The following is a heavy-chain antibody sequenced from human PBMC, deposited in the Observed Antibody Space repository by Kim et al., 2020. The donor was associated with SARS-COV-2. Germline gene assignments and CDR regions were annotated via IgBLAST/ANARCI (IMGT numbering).Heavy chain of an antibody. J-gene: IGHJ4*02. Sequence: GGSLRLSCEASGFIFSSSAMTWVRQAPGKGLEWVSAISPASNTVYYADAVKGRFTTSRDNPKSTVFLHMNSLRAEDTAIYYCAKNYGASFSFDFWGQGTLVTVSS. CDR1: GFIFSSSA. D-gene: IGHD4-17*01. CDR2: ISPASNTV. V-gene: IGHV3-23*01. CDR3: AKNYGASFSFDF.